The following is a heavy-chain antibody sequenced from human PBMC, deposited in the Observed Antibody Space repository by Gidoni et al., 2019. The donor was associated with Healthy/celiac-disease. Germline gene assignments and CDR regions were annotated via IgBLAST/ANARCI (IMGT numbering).Heavy chain of an antibody. CDR3: ARVHYGSGSQEGLIAFDI. CDR1: GGPISSYY. J-gene: IGHJ3*02. V-gene: IGHV4-4*07. CDR2: IYTSGST. D-gene: IGHD3-10*01. Sequence: QVQLQESGPGRVKPSETLSLTCTVSGGPISSYYWSWIRQPAGKGLEWIGRIYTSGSTNYNPSLKSRVTMSVDTSKNQFSLKLSSVTAADTAVYYCARVHYGSGSQEGLIAFDIWGQGTMVTVSS.